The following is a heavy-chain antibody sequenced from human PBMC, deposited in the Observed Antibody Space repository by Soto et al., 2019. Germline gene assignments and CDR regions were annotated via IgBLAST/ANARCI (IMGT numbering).Heavy chain of an antibody. Sequence: SGPTLVNPTQPLTLACTFSGFSLSTSGVGVGWIRQPPGKALEWLALIYWDDDKRYSPSLKSRLTITKDTSKNQVVLTMTNMDPVDTATYYCAHSPKIEPDCGGDCYPTFPFDYWGQGTLVTVSS. V-gene: IGHV2-5*02. CDR3: AHSPKIEPDCGGDCYPTFPFDY. CDR1: GFSLSTSGVG. J-gene: IGHJ4*02. D-gene: IGHD2-21*02. CDR2: IYWDDDK.